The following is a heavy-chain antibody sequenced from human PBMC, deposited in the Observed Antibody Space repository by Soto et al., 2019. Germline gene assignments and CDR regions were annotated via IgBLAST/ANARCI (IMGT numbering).Heavy chain of an antibody. V-gene: IGHV3-23*01. CDR2: MTGSTGST. J-gene: IGHJ1*01. CDR1: GFTFSSNA. D-gene: IGHD3-22*01. CDR3: AKGSDYFESSRHNLEYFQY. Sequence: EVQLLESGGGSVQPGGSLRLSCAASGFTFSSNAMTWVRQAPGKGLEWVSAMTGSTGSTFYADSVKGRFTISRDNSKNTLYLQMNGLRAEDTAVYFCAKGSDYFESSRHNLEYFQYWGQGTLVTVSS.